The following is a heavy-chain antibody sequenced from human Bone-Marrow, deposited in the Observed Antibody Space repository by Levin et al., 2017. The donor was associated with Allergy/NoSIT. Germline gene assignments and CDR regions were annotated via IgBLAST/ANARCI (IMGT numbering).Heavy chain of an antibody. CDR1: GFTFSSYE. CDR3: ARGIAAAGCCNYYYYYGMDV. J-gene: IGHJ6*02. Sequence: PGGSLRLSCAASGFTFSSYEMNWVRQAPGKGLEWVSYISSSGSTIYYADSVKGRFTISRDNAKNSLYLQMNSLRAEDTAVYYCARGIAAAGCCNYYYYYGMDVWGQGTTVTVSS. CDR2: ISSSGSTI. D-gene: IGHD6-13*01. V-gene: IGHV3-48*03.